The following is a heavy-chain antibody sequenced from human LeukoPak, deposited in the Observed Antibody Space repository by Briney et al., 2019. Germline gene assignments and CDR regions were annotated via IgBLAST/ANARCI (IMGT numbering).Heavy chain of an antibody. Sequence: ASVKVSCKASGYTFTYYYMRWVRQAPGQGLEWMGIINPSGGSTTYAQKFQGRVTMTRDTSTSTVYMELSRLRSEDTAVYYCARVWFGAFDIRGQGTLVTVS. V-gene: IGHV1-46*01. CDR2: INPSGGST. CDR3: ARVWFGAFDI. CDR1: GYTFTYYY. J-gene: IGHJ3*02. D-gene: IGHD3-16*01.